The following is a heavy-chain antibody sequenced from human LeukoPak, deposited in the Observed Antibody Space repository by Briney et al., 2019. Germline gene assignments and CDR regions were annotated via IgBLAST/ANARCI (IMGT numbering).Heavy chain of an antibody. J-gene: IGHJ4*02. CDR1: GYAFTDYY. D-gene: IGHD5-24*01. CDR3: ARIGYNHYFDY. Sequence: ASVKVSCKASGYAFTDYYLHWVRQAPGQGLEWMGWINPNSGGTNYAQTFQGRVTMTRDTSITTAYLELSRLRSDDTAVYYCARIGYNHYFDYWGQGALVTVSS. CDR2: INPNSGGT. V-gene: IGHV1-2*02.